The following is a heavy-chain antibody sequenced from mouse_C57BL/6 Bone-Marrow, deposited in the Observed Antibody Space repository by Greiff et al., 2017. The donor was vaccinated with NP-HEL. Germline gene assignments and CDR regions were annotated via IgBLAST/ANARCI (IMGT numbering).Heavy chain of an antibody. CDR3: AISFYYGSSLYAMDY. J-gene: IGHJ4*01. V-gene: IGHV2-4*01. CDR2: IWSGGST. D-gene: IGHD1-1*01. CDR1: GFSLTSYG. Sequence: VKLQESGPGLVQPSQNLSITCTVSGFSLTSYGVHWVRQPPGKGLEWLGVIWSGGSTDYNAAFISRLSISKDNSKSQVFFKMNSLQADDTAIYYCAISFYYGSSLYAMDYWGQGTSVTVSS.